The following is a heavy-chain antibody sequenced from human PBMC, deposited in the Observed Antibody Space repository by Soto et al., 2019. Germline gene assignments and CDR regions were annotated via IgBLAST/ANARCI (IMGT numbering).Heavy chain of an antibody. D-gene: IGHD2-2*01. CDR2: ISSGGQTI. Sequence: EVQLVESGGGLVQPGGSLRLSCAASGFSFSTYDMNWVRQAPGKGLEWVSYISSGGQTIKSTDSVKGRFTISRDNAKNSLYLQMSGMRDEETGFYYCARDPQRGYSGMDVWGQGTTVTVSS. CDR3: ARDPQRGYSGMDV. J-gene: IGHJ6*02. V-gene: IGHV3-48*02. CDR1: GFSFSTYD.